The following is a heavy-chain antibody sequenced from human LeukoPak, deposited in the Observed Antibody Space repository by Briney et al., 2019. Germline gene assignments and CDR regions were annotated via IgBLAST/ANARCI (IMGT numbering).Heavy chain of an antibody. CDR2: IYYSGST. CDR1: GGSISSYY. D-gene: IGHD6-13*01. CDR3: ARSRIAAAGIGY. J-gene: IGHJ4*02. Sequence: SETLSLTCTVSGGSISSYYWSWIRQPPGKGLEWIGYIYYSGSTNYNPSLKSRVTISVDTSKNQFSLKLSSVTAADTAVYYCARSRIAAAGIGYWGQGTLVTVSS. V-gene: IGHV4-59*12.